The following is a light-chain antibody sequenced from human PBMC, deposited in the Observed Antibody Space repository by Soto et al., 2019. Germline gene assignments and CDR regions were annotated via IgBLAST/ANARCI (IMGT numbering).Light chain of an antibody. CDR3: QQYTNWPRT. J-gene: IGKJ1*01. V-gene: IGKV3-15*01. Sequence: TQSPATLSLSPGERATLSCRASQSLTTDLAWYQQKPGQPPRLLIYGASTRATDFPARFSGSGSGTEFTLTISSLQSEDFAIYYCQQYTNWPRTFGQGTKVDNK. CDR1: QSLTTD. CDR2: GAS.